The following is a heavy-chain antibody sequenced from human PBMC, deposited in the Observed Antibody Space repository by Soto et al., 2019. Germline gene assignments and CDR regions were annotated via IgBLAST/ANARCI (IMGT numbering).Heavy chain of an antibody. Sequence: QVQLQESGPGLVKPSETLSLTCTVSGGSVSSGSYYWSWIRQPPGKGLEWIGYIYYSGSTNYNPSLKSRVPISVDTSKNPFSLQLSSVTAADTAVYYCARDTMVRGVRGVTVANAFDIWGQGTMVTVSS. V-gene: IGHV4-61*01. CDR1: GGSVSSGSYY. CDR2: IYYSGST. J-gene: IGHJ3*02. CDR3: ARDTMVRGVRGVTVANAFDI. D-gene: IGHD3-10*01.